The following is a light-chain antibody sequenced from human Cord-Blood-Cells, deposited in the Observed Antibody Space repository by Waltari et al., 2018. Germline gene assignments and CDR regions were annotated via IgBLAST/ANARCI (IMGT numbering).Light chain of an antibody. J-gene: IGKJ4*01. CDR1: QSVSSN. CDR2: GAS. CDR3: QQYNHWPPLT. Sequence: EIVMPQSPATLSVSPGEGATVSCSASQSVSSNLAWYQQKPGQAPRLLNYGASTRATHLPARIRGSGSGTQFTLTLSSLQSEDFGVSFCQQYNHWPPLTCDGGNKVKIK. V-gene: IGKV3-15*01.